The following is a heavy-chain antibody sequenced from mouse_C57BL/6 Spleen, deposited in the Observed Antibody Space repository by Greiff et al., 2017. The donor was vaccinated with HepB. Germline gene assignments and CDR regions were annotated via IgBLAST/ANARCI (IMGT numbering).Heavy chain of an antibody. CDR3: TRDGIITTVVARYFDV. CDR2: ISSGGDYI. V-gene: IGHV5-9-1*02. J-gene: IGHJ1*03. D-gene: IGHD1-1*01. Sequence: EVKLVESGEGLVKPGGSLKLSCAASGFTFSSYAMSWVRQTPEKRLEWVAYISSGGDYIYYADTVKGRFTISRDNARNTLYLQMSSLKSDDTAMYYCTRDGIITTVVARYFDVWGTGTTVTVSS. CDR1: GFTFSSYA.